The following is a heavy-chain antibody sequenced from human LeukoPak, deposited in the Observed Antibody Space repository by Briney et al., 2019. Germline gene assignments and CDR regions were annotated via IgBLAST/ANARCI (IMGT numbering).Heavy chain of an antibody. CDR2: TYYRSKWYH. D-gene: IGHD2-21*02. V-gene: IGHV6-1*01. J-gene: IGHJ5*01. CDR1: GDSVSTNSAA. CDR3: TRGNRDFDS. Sequence: SQTLSVTCAISGDSVSTNSAAWNWIRQSPSRGLEWLVRTYYRSKWYHDYAPSVQSRITINPDTSKNQFSLHLNSVTPEDTAVYYCTRGNRDFDSWGQGTLVTVSS.